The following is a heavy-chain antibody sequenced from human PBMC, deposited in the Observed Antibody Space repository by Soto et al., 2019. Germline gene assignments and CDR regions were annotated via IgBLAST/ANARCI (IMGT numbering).Heavy chain of an antibody. CDR3: ARWKSGSPSWFDP. D-gene: IGHD3-10*01. Sequence: QLQLQESGPGLVKPSETLSLTCTVSGGSISSSSYYWGWIRQPPGKGLEWIGSIYYSGSTYYNPSLKSRVTISVDTSKNQFSLKLSSVTAADTAVYYCARWKSGSPSWFDPWGQGTLVTVSS. J-gene: IGHJ5*02. CDR2: IYYSGST. V-gene: IGHV4-39*01. CDR1: GGSISSSSYY.